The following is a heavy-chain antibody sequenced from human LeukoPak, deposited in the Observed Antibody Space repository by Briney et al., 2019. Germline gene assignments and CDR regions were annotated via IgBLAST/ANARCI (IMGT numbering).Heavy chain of an antibody. J-gene: IGHJ4*02. CDR1: GYTFTSYA. CDR3: ARDRSRSSWFSGNFDY. Sequence: ASVKVSCKASGYTFTSYAMHWVRQAPGQRLEWMGWINAGNGDTKCSQKFQGRVTITRDTSASTAYMELSSLRSEDTAEDTAVYYCARDRSRSSWFSGNFDYWGQGTLVTVSS. V-gene: IGHV1-3*01. CDR2: INAGNGDT. D-gene: IGHD6-13*01.